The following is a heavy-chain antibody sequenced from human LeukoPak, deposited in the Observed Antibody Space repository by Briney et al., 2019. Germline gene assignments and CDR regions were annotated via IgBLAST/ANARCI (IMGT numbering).Heavy chain of an antibody. J-gene: IGHJ3*02. D-gene: IGHD1-26*01. CDR3: ARELLTDAFDI. CDR1: GFTVSSNY. V-gene: IGHV3-66*01. CDR2: IYSGGST. Sequence: GGSLRLSCAASGFTVSSNYMSWVRQAPGKGLEWVSIIYSGGSTYYADSVKGRFTISRDNSKNTLYLQMNSLRAEDTAVYYCARELLTDAFDIWGQGTMVTVSS.